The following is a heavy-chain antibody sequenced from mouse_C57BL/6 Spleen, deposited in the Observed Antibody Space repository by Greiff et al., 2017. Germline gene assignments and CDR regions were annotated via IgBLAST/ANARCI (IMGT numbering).Heavy chain of an antibody. D-gene: IGHD3-3*01. CDR1: GFTFTDYY. V-gene: IGHV7-3*01. CDR2: IRNNANGYTT. J-gene: IGHJ3*01. CDR3: ARDLLGQGFAY. Sequence: EVQLQQSGGGLVQPGGSLSLSCAASGFTFTDYYMSWVRQPPGKALEWLGFIRNNANGYTTEYSASVKGRFTISRDNSQSILYLQMNALGAEDSATYYCARDLLGQGFAYWGQGTLVTVSA.